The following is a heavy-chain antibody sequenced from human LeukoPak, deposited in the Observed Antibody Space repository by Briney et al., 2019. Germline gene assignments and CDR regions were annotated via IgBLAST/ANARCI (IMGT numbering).Heavy chain of an antibody. V-gene: IGHV4-61*01. CDR3: ATEGTYSSGWYDY. Sequence: SSETLSLTCTVSGGSVSSGSYYWSWIRQPPGKGLEWIGYAHHRGSTNYNPSLKGRVTISVDTSKNQFSLKLNSVTAADTAVYYCATEGTYSSGWYDYWGQGTLVTVSS. J-gene: IGHJ4*02. D-gene: IGHD6-19*01. CDR1: GGSVSSGSYY. CDR2: AHHRGST.